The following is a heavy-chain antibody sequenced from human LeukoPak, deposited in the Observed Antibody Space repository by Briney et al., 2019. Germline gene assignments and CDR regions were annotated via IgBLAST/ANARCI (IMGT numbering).Heavy chain of an antibody. CDR2: ISGRGGRT. D-gene: IGHD1-26*01. Sequence: GGSLRLSCAASGFTFTNNTMSWVRQAPGKGLDWVSGISGRGGRTYYVDSVKGRFTISRDNSKNTLYLQMNSLRAEDTAVYYCAKGEHQPTLSFDYWGQGTLVTVSS. J-gene: IGHJ4*02. CDR1: GFTFTNNT. CDR3: AKGEHQPTLSFDY. V-gene: IGHV3-23*01.